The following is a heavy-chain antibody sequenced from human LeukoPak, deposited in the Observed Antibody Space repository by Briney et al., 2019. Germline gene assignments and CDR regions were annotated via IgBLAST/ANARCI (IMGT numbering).Heavy chain of an antibody. CDR1: GYTFSNYA. CDR2: IHTNTGNP. D-gene: IGHD2/OR15-2a*01. CDR3: ARKNNFDAFDI. J-gene: IGHJ3*02. V-gene: IGHV7-4-1*02. Sequence: ASVKVSCKASGYTFSNYAMNWVRQAPGQGLEWMGWIHTNTGNPTYGQGFTGRFVFSLDTSVSTAYQQISDIKAEDNAVYYCARKNNFDAFDIWGQGTMVTVSS.